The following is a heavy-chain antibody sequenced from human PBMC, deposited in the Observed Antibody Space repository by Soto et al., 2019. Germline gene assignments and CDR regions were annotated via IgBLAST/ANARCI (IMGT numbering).Heavy chain of an antibody. D-gene: IGHD6-19*01. J-gene: IGHJ6*02. Sequence: SETLSLTCPVSGGSISSYYWSWIRQPPGKGLEWIGYIYYSGSTNYNPSLKSRVTISVDTSKNQFSLKLSSVTAADTAVYYCARGQWRGGGMDVWGQGTTVTVSS. CDR1: GGSISSYY. CDR2: IYYSGST. V-gene: IGHV4-59*01. CDR3: ARGQWRGGGMDV.